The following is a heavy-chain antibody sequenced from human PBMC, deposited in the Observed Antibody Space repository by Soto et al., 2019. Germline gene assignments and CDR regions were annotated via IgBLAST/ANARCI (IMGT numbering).Heavy chain of an antibody. CDR1: GFNLYSYS. CDR3: ARDFSGYRSSWHSFDY. CDR2: ISSSSGTI. Sequence: GGSLRLSCETSGFNLYSYSMNWVRQAPGKGLEWVSYISSSSGTIYYAGSVKGRFTISRENAKDSLYLQMNSLRAEDTAVYYCARDFSGYRSSWHSFDYWGQGTLVTVSS. D-gene: IGHD6-13*01. J-gene: IGHJ4*02. V-gene: IGHV3-48*01.